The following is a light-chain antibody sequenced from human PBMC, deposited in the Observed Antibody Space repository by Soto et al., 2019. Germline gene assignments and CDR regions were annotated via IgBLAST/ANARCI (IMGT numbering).Light chain of an antibody. CDR2: EVY. CDR1: SSDVGGYNY. J-gene: IGLJ1*01. Sequence: QSVLTQPASVSGSPGQSITISCTGTSSDVGGYNYVSWYQQHPGKAPKLMIYEVYKRPSGVPDRFSGSKSGNTASLTVSGLQAEDEADYYCSSYAGNNDYVFGTGTKVTVL. CDR3: SSYAGNNDYV. V-gene: IGLV2-8*01.